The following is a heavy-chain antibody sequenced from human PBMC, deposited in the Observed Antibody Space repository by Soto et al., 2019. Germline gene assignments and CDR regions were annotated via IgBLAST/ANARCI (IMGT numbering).Heavy chain of an antibody. CDR3: AHASIVGATTFARSRYFDL. CDR1: GFSLSTSGVG. V-gene: IGHV2-5*02. CDR2: IYWDDDK. D-gene: IGHD1-26*01. Sequence: QITLKESGPTLVKPIQTLTLTCTFSGFSLSTSGVGVGWIRQPPGKALEWLALIYWDDDKRYSPSLKSRLTTTKDTSKNQVVPTMTNMDPVDTATYYCAHASIVGATTFARSRYFDLWGRGTLVTVSS. J-gene: IGHJ2*01.